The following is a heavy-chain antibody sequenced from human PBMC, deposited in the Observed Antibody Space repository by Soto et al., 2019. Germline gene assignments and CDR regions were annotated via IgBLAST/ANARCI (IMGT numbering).Heavy chain of an antibody. CDR3: ARAGLGYCTSTSCHPGFDI. Sequence: PGGSLRLSCAASGFTFSGYGMHWVRQAPGEGLEWVTVISHEGTNEYYAEYVKGQFTNSRDNSKNTLNLKKKSLKAEDKTVKYCARAGLGYCTSTSCHPGFDIWGQGTMVTVSS. V-gene: IGHV3-30*03. D-gene: IGHD2-2*01. CDR2: ISHEGTNE. J-gene: IGHJ3*02. CDR1: GFTFSGYG.